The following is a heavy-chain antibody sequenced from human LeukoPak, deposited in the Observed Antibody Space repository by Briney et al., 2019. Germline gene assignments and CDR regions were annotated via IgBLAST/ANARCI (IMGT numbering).Heavy chain of an antibody. CDR3: AKWGDYDVLTGYYVPDY. CDR1: RFTFSNYA. V-gene: IGHV3-23*01. CDR2: ILGSGGST. D-gene: IGHD3-9*01. Sequence: HSGGSLRLSCAASRFTFSNYAMSWVRQAPGKGLEWVSAILGSGGSTYYADSVKGRFTVSRDNSKSTLYLQMNSLRAEDTALYYCAKWGDYDVLTGYYVPDYWGQGTLVTVSS. J-gene: IGHJ4*02.